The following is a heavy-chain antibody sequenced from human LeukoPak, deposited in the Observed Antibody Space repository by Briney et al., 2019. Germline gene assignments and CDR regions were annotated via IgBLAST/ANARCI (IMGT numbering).Heavy chain of an antibody. CDR1: GFTFSSYA. J-gene: IGHJ3*02. Sequence: GGSLRLSCAASGFTFSSYAMSWVRQAPGKGLEWASAISGSGGSTYYADSVKGRFTISRDNSKNTLYLQMNSLRAEDTAVYYCASRITMVRGVITSHMRNDAFDIWGQGTMVTVSS. CDR3: ASRITMVRGVITSHMRNDAFDI. V-gene: IGHV3-23*01. D-gene: IGHD3-10*01. CDR2: ISGSGGST.